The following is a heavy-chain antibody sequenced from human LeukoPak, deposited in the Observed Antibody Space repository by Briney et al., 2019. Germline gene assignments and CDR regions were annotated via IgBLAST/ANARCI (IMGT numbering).Heavy chain of an antibody. Sequence: SVKVSCKASGGTFSSYAISWVRQAPGQGLEWMGGIIPIFGTANYAQKFQGRVTITTDESTSTAYMELSSLRSEDTAVYYCARDRYPYYYDSSGYGFDYWGQGTLVTVSS. J-gene: IGHJ4*02. CDR1: GGTFSSYA. CDR2: IIPIFGTA. CDR3: ARDRYPYYYDSSGYGFDY. V-gene: IGHV1-69*05. D-gene: IGHD3-22*01.